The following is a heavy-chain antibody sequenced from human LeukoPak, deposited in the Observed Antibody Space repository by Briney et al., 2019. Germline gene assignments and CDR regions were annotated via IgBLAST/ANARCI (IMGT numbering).Heavy chain of an antibody. CDR1: GYSFISYW. D-gene: IGHD6-19*01. CDR2: IYPGDSDT. J-gene: IGHJ3*02. CDR3: ARTGYSSGWYGGFDI. V-gene: IGHV5-51*01. Sequence: PGESLKISCKGSGYSFISYWIGWVRQMPGKGLEWMGIIYPGDSDTRYSPSFQGQVTISADKSISTAYLQWSTLKASDTAMYYCARTGYSSGWYGGFDIWGQGTLVTVSS.